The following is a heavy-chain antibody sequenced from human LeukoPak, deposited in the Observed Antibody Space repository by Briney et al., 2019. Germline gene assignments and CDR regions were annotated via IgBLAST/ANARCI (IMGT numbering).Heavy chain of an antibody. Sequence: PSETLSLTCTVSGGSIISADHYWSWIRQPPGKGLEWIGYIFYSGSAYYNPSLKSRLIISVDTSKNQFSLKLSSVTAADTAVYYCARGYYDVLTNYPKNFDQWGQGTLVTVSS. CDR3: ARGYYDVLTNYPKNFDQ. J-gene: IGHJ4*02. CDR1: GGSIISADHY. D-gene: IGHD3-9*01. CDR2: IFYSGSA. V-gene: IGHV4-30-4*01.